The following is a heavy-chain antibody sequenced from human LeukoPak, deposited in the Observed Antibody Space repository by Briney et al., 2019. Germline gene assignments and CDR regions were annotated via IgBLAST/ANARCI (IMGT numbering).Heavy chain of an antibody. CDR1: GFTFSSYW. CDR3: ASAYYYRLPD. CDR2: INSDGTT. J-gene: IGHJ4*02. V-gene: IGHV3-74*01. Sequence: PGGSLRLPCAASGFTFSSYWMHWVRQAPGKGLVWVSRINSDGTTTYADSVKGRFTISRDNAKNTLYLQMNRLRAEDTALYYCASAYYYRLPDWGQGTLVTVSS. D-gene: IGHD3-10*01.